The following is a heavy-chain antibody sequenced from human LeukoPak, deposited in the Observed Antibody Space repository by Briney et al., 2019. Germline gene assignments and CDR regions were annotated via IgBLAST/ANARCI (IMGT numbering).Heavy chain of an antibody. D-gene: IGHD2-2*01. CDR1: GGSISSGDYY. V-gene: IGHV4-30-4*08. J-gene: IGHJ6*03. CDR2: IYYSGST. Sequence: PSQTLSLTCTVSGGSISSGDYYWRWIRQPPGKGLEWIGYIYYSGSTYYNPSLKSRVTISVDTSKNQFSLKLSSVTAADTAVYYCARDGPAASGYYYYYMDVWGKGTTVTVSS. CDR3: ARDGPAASGYYYYYMDV.